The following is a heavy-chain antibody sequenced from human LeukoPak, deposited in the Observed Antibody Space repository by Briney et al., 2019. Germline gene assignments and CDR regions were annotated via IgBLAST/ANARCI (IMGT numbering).Heavy chain of an antibody. J-gene: IGHJ4*02. V-gene: IGHV3-43*02. CDR1: GFTFDDYA. D-gene: IGHD1-26*01. CDR3: AKVFSGNYGLSDY. CDR2: ISGDGGST. Sequence: GGSLRLSCAASGFTFDDYARHWVRKPPGKGLEGVSLISGDGGSTYYADSVKGRSTISRDNSKNSPYLQMNSLRTEDTALYYCAKVFSGNYGLSDYWGQGTLVTVSS.